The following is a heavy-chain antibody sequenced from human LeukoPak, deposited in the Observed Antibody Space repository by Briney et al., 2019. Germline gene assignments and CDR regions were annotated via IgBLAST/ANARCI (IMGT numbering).Heavy chain of an antibody. V-gene: IGHV4-34*01. D-gene: IGHD6-13*01. Sequence: KPSETLSLTCAVYGGSFSGYYWSWIRQPPGKGLEWIGEINHSGSTSYNPSLKSRVTISVDTSKNQFSLKLSSVTAADTAVYYCASPGPIAGDYYYYGMDVWGQGTTVTVSS. CDR3: ASPGPIAGDYYYYGMDV. CDR1: GGSFSGYY. J-gene: IGHJ6*02. CDR2: INHSGST.